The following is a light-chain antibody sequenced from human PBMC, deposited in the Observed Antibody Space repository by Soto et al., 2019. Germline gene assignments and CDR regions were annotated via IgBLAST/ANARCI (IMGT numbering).Light chain of an antibody. CDR1: QSVSSS. J-gene: IGKJ4*01. V-gene: IGKV3-15*01. CDR2: GAS. CDR3: QQYNNWRLT. Sequence: EIVLTQSPATLSVSPGERATLSCRASQSVSSSLAWYQQKPGQAPRLLIYGASTRATGIPARFSGSGSGTEFTLTISSLQSEDFAVYYCQQYNNWRLTFGGGTKVEIK.